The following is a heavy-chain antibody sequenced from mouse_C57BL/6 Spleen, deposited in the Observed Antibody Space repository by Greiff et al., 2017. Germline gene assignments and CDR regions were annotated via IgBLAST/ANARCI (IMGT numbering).Heavy chain of an antibody. V-gene: IGHV1-82*01. CDR1: GYAFSSSW. CDR3: ARFTTVVVNYAMDY. D-gene: IGHD1-1*01. CDR2: IYPGDGDT. J-gene: IGHJ4*01. Sequence: QVQLQQSGPELVKPGASVKISCKASGYAFSSSWMNWVKQRPGKGLEWIGRIYPGDGDTNYNGKFKGKATLTADKSSSTAYMQLSSLTSEDSAVYFCARFTTVVVNYAMDYRGQGTSVTVSS.